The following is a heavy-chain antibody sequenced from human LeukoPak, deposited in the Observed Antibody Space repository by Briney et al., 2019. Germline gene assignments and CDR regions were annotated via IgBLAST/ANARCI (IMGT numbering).Heavy chain of an antibody. D-gene: IGHD4-11*01. CDR3: ARARGPAPSYSNYDY. Sequence: GGSLRLSCAASGFTFSSYAMHWVRQAPGKGLEYVSAISDDGGSTYYANSVKGRFTISRDNSKNTLYLQMGSLRDEDMAVYYCARARGPAPSYSNYDYWGQGTLVTVFS. CDR1: GFTFSSYA. V-gene: IGHV3-64*01. J-gene: IGHJ4*02. CDR2: ISDDGGST.